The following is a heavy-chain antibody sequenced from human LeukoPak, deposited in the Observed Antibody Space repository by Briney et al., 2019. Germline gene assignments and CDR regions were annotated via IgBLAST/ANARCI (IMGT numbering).Heavy chain of an antibody. Sequence: PGGSLRLSCAASGFTFSTYWMSWVRQAPGKGLEWVANIKQDGSEKFYVDSVKGRFTISRDNAKNSLYLQMNSLRAEDTAVYYCAELGITMIGGVWGKGTTVTISS. CDR1: GFTFSTYW. CDR3: AELGITMIGGV. CDR2: IKQDGSEK. V-gene: IGHV3-7*01. J-gene: IGHJ6*04. D-gene: IGHD3-10*02.